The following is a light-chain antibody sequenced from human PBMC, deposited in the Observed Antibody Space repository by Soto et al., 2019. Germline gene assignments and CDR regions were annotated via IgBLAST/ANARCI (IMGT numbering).Light chain of an antibody. V-gene: IGLV2-23*02. CDR3: SSYAGSISLV. J-gene: IGLJ2*01. CDR2: EVN. CDR1: SGDVGSYNL. Sequence: QSVLTQPASVSGSPGQSITISCTGTSGDVGSYNLVPWYQQHPGKAPKLMIYEVNKRPSGVSNRFSGSKSGNTASLTISGLQAEDEADYYCSSYAGSISLVFGGGTKLTVL.